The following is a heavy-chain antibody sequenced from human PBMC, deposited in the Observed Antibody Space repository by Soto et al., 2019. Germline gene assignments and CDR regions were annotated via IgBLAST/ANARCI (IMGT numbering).Heavy chain of an antibody. V-gene: IGHV3-7*01. CDR1: GFTFSSYW. CDR2: IKEDETEK. CDR3: ARPVSSGWYMSDY. D-gene: IGHD6-19*01. Sequence: GGSLRLSCAASGFTFSSYWMSWVRQAPGKGLEWVANIKEDETEKYYVDSVRGRFTISRDNAKNSLYLQMNSLRVEDTAVYYCARPVSSGWYMSDYWGRGILVTV. J-gene: IGHJ4*02.